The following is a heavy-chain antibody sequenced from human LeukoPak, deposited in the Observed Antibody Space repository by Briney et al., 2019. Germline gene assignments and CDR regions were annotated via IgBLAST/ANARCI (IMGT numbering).Heavy chain of an antibody. V-gene: IGHV3-33*06. CDR3: AKAITGTTEWYFDY. D-gene: IGHD1-7*01. CDR2: IWYDGSNK. CDR1: GFTFSSYG. Sequence: GGSLRLSCAASGFTFSSYGMHWVRQAPGKGLEWVAVIWYDGSNKYYADSVKGRFTISRDNSKNTLYLQMNSLRAEDTAVYYCAKAITGTTEWYFDYWGQGTLVTVSS. J-gene: IGHJ4*02.